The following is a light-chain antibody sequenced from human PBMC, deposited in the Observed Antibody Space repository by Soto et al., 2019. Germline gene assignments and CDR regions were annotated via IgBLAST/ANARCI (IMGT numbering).Light chain of an antibody. J-gene: IGLJ1*01. Sequence: QSVLTQPASVSGSPGQSITISCTGTSSDVGGYNYVSWYQQHPGKAPKLMIYDVSNRPSGVSNRFSGSKSGNTASLTISGPQAEDEADYYCSSYTSSSKVFGTGTKVTVL. CDR3: SSYTSSSKV. CDR2: DVS. V-gene: IGLV2-14*01. CDR1: SSDVGGYNY.